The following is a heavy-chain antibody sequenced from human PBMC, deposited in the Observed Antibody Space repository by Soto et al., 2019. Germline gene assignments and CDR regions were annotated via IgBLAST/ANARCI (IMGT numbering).Heavy chain of an antibody. J-gene: IGHJ6*02. V-gene: IGHV4-4*02. CDR3: AKRYDFWSGRWYGLGV. CDR2: IYHIGST. CDR1: GASINSANW. Sequence: QVLLEESGPGLVRPSGTLSLTCSVSGASINSANWWVWVCQPPGKGREWIGEIYHIGSTTYNPSLKSRATISVDKSKNQFSLIVTSVTAADTAVYYCAKRYDFWSGRWYGLGVWGQGTTVTVSS. D-gene: IGHD3-3*01.